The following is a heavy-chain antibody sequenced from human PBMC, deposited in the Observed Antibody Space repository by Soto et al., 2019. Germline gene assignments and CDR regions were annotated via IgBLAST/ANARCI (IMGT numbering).Heavy chain of an antibody. J-gene: IGHJ4*02. V-gene: IGHV4-31*03. CDR3: ATDFGSGSYYPAY. CDR2: IYYGGNT. D-gene: IGHD3-10*01. CDR1: GGSISSGSYY. Sequence: QVQLQESGPGLVKPSQTLSLTCTVSGGSISSGSYYWSWIRQHPGKGLEWIGYIYYGGNTYYNPSLKGRVSISVDTSKNLFSLKLTSVTAADTAVYYCATDFGSGSYYPAYWGQGTLVTVSS.